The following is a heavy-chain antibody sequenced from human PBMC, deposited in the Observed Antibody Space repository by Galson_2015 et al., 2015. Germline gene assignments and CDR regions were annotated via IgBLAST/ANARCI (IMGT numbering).Heavy chain of an antibody. Sequence: SVKVSCKASGYTFTGHCLHWVRQAPGQGLEWMGWLHPNSANTYYAQNFQAWVTMTWDTSISTAYLEVSRLRSDDTAVYYCARQTADGYKLDFWGQGTLVTVSS. CDR3: ARQTADGYKLDF. D-gene: IGHD5-24*01. CDR2: LHPNSANT. J-gene: IGHJ4*02. CDR1: GYTFTGHC. V-gene: IGHV1-2*04.